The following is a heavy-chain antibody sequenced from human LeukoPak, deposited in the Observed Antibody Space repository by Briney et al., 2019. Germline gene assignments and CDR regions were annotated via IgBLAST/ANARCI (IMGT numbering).Heavy chain of an antibody. CDR2: IKSEDTYGGTT. D-gene: IGHD3-9*01. J-gene: IGHJ5*02. CDR3: TTEGAGLRYIDWLGFDP. Sequence: PGGSLRLSCAASGFTFSYAWMNWVRQAPGQGLEWVGRIKSEDTYGGTTDYAAPVKGRFTISRDDSENTLYLHMNSLKTEDTAMYYCTTEGAGLRYIDWLGFDPWGQGTLVTVSS. V-gene: IGHV3-15*01. CDR1: GFTFSYAW.